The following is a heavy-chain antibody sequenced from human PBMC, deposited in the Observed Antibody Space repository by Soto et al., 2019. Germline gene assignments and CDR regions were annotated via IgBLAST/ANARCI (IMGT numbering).Heavy chain of an antibody. D-gene: IGHD3-22*01. Sequence: QVQLQASGPGLVKPSETLSLTCTVSGASVRSGSYYWSWVRQSPGKGLEWIGYVYSRGDTHYNPYLQGRVTTPLDTAKHPVPLRLNSVLAADTAVYYCTSAPGHHDSSGWYQAALDCWGQGMLVTVPS. J-gene: IGHJ4*02. V-gene: IGHV4-61*01. CDR1: GASVRSGSYY. CDR2: VYSRGDT. CDR3: TSAPGHHDSSGWYQAALDC.